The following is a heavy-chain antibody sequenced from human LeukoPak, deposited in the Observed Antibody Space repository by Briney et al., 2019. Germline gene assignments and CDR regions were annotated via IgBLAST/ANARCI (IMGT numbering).Heavy chain of an antibody. D-gene: IGHD3-3*02. CDR2: INYNGAIT. CDR1: GFTFVDYG. V-gene: IGHV3-20*04. J-gene: IGHJ4*02. Sequence: GGSLRLSCATSGFTFVDYGLSWVRRAPGKGLEWLCAINYNGAITDYADSVKGRFTISRDNAKNSLYLRMDSLRAEDTASYYCARNRLGPSFSVSHFDLWGQGTLVTVSS. CDR3: ARNRLGPSFSVSHFDL.